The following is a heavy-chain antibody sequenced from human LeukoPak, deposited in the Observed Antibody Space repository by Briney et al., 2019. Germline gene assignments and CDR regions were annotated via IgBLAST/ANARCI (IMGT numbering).Heavy chain of an antibody. CDR3: ARGGYSESFYNPRSYGMDV. J-gene: IGHJ6*02. Sequence: ASVKVSCKASGYTFTGHFMHWVRQAPGQGLAWMGIINPSGGTTRYVEKFQGRVTMTRDTSASTVYMELSSLRSEDTAVYYCARGGYSESFYNPRSYGMDVWGQGTTVIVSS. CDR1: GYTFTGHF. D-gene: IGHD3-10*01. V-gene: IGHV1-46*01. CDR2: INPSGGTT.